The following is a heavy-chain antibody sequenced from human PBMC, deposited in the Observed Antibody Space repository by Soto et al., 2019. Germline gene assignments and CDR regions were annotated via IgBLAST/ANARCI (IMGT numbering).Heavy chain of an antibody. CDR2: ISSSSSTI. CDR3: ARDIALVPAYYYYGMDV. CDR1: GFTFSSYS. D-gene: IGHD2-21*02. J-gene: IGHJ6*02. Sequence: GGSLRLSCAASGFTFSSYSMNWVRQAPGKGLEWVSYISSSSSTIYYADSVKGRFTISRDNAKISLYLQMNSLRDEDTAVYYCARDIALVPAYYYYGMDVWGQGTTVTVSS. V-gene: IGHV3-48*02.